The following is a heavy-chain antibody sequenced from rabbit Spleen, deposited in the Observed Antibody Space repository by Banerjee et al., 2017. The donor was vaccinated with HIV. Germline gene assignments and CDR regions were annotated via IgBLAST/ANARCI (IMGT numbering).Heavy chain of an antibody. CDR2: IYARSGSA. D-gene: IGHD1-1*01. CDR1: GFSFSSGYD. V-gene: IGHV1S40*01. Sequence: QSLEESGGDLVKPGASLTLTCTASGFSFSSGYDMCWVRQAPGKGLEWIGYIYARSGSAYYASWVKSRFTISKTSSTTVTLQVTSLTAADTATYFCTRDDGSGHYIDGYFNLWGPGTLVTVS. J-gene: IGHJ4*01. CDR3: TRDDGSGHYIDGYFNL.